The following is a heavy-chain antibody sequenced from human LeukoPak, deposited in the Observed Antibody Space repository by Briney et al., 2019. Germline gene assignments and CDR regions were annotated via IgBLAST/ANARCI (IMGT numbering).Heavy chain of an antibody. D-gene: IGHD4-17*01. CDR2: IYYSGNT. CDR3: ARNAVTTRYYYYMDV. V-gene: IGHV4-39*01. J-gene: IGHJ6*03. CDR1: GDSISSSSSY. Sequence: KASETLSLTCTVSGDSISSSSSYWGWIRQPPGKGLEWIGSIYYSGNTYYNTSLKSRVTISVDTSKNQFSLKLSSVTAADTAVYYCARNAVTTRYYYYMDVWGKGTTVTISS.